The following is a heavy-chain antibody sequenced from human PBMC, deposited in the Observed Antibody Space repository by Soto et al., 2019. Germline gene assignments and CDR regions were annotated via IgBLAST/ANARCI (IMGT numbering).Heavy chain of an antibody. CDR2: ISSNGDST. Sequence: VGSLRLSCSASGFTFSMFSMHWVRQAPGKGLEYVSGISSNGDSTYYADSVKGRFTISRDNSKNTLYLQMSSLRAVDTAVYYCVHPRSTVQIPPTWGQGTLVTVSS. V-gene: IGHV3-64D*06. D-gene: IGHD4-17*01. CDR3: VHPRSTVQIPPT. CDR1: GFTFSMFS. J-gene: IGHJ5*02.